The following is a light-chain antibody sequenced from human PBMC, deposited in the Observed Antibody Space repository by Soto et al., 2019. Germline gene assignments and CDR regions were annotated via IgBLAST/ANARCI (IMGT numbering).Light chain of an antibody. V-gene: IGKV1-33*01. J-gene: IGKJ5*01. Sequence: DIQMTQSPSSLSASVGDRVTITCQASRDISNYLNWYQQKPGKAPKLLIYDASNLETGVPSRFSGSGSGTDFTFTITSLQPEDIATYYCHQYDNLPTFGQGTRLEIK. CDR2: DAS. CDR3: HQYDNLPT. CDR1: RDISNY.